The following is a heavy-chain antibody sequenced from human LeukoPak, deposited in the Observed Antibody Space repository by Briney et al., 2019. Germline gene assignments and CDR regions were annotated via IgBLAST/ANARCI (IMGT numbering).Heavy chain of an antibody. J-gene: IGHJ4*02. CDR2: ISYSGGNT. V-gene: IGHV3-23*01. CDR3: AKVITAVITLGPFDY. D-gene: IGHD3-16*01. CDR1: GFTFSTYA. Sequence: GALRLSCAASGFTFSTYAMSWVRQAPGKGLEWVSSISYSGGNTYHADSVKGRFTISRDNSKNTLYLQMNSLRAEDTAVYYCAKVITAVITLGPFDYWGQGTLVTVSS.